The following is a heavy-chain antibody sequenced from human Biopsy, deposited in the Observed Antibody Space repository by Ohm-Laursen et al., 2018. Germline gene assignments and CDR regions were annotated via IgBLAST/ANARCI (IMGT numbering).Heavy chain of an antibody. V-gene: IGHV3-15*01. D-gene: IGHD3-16*02. J-gene: IGHJ4*02. CDR3: TTYQY. Sequence: GSLRLSCTASGLTFTTALMSWVRQAPGKGLEWVGRIKSKTDGGTIDYAASVKGRIITSRDDSKKTVYLQMNNLKTEDTGVYYCTTYQYWGQGTLVTVSS. CDR2: IKSKTDGGTI. CDR1: GLTFTTAL.